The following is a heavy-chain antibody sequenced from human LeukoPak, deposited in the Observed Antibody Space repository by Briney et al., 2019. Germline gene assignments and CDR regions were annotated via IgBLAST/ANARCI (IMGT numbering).Heavy chain of an antibody. CDR1: GGSISSYY. CDR3: ARVSLNYDFWSGYSSTNPYYFDY. J-gene: IGHJ4*02. D-gene: IGHD3-3*01. V-gene: IGHV4-59*01. CDR2: IYYSGST. Sequence: SETLSLTCTVSGGSISSYYWSWIRQPPGKGLEWIGYIYYSGSTNYNPSLKSRVTISVDTSKNQFSLKLSSVTAVDTAVYYCARVSLNYDFWSGYSSTNPYYFDYWGQGTLVTVSS.